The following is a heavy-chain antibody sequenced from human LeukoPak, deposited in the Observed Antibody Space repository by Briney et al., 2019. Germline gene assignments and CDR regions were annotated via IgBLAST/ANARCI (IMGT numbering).Heavy chain of an antibody. Sequence: GASVKVSCKASGYTFTGYYMHWVRQAPGQGLEWMGWINPNSGGTNYAQKFQGRVTMTRDTSISTAYMELSRLRSDDTAVYYCARVGNYIPYNWFDPWGQGTLVTVSS. CDR3: ARVGNYIPYNWFDP. V-gene: IGHV1-2*02. D-gene: IGHD4-11*01. CDR1: GYTFTGYY. J-gene: IGHJ5*02. CDR2: INPNSGGT.